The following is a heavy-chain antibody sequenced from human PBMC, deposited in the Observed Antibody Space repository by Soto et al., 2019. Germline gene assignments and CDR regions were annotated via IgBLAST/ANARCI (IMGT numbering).Heavy chain of an antibody. Sequence: QVHLVQSGAEVKKPGSSVKVSCKASGGSFSSYPISWVRQAPGQGLEWMGGIIPIFGTTNFAQRFQGRVTSTADESTSTAYMELSSLRSEDTAVYYCARKEAGADVWGQGTTVTVSS. J-gene: IGHJ6*02. CDR1: GGSFSSYP. CDR2: IIPIFGTT. CDR3: ARKEAGADV. V-gene: IGHV1-69*01. D-gene: IGHD4-17*01.